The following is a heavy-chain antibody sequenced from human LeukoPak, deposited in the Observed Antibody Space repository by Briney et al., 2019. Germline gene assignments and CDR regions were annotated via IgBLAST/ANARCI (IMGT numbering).Heavy chain of an antibody. V-gene: IGHV3-48*01. Sequence: PGGSLRLSCAASGFTFSSYRMNWVRQAPGKGLEWVSYISSSSSTIYYADSVKGRFTISRDNSKNTLYLQMNSLRAEDTAVYYCAKQGIAAAGTEDYWGQGTLVTVSS. CDR1: GFTFSSYR. CDR3: AKQGIAAAGTEDY. CDR2: ISSSSSTI. J-gene: IGHJ4*02. D-gene: IGHD6-13*01.